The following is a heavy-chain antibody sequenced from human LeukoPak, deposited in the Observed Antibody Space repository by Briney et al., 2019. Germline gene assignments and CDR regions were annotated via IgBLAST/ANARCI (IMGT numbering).Heavy chain of an antibody. CDR1: GFTFSSYS. CDR2: IWYDGSNK. V-gene: IGHV3-33*06. Sequence: PGGSLRLSCAASGFTFSSYSMNWVRQAPGKGLEWVAVIWYDGSNKYYADSVKGRFTISRDNSKNTLYLQMNSLRAEDTAVYYCAKDFRGSGPLDYYFDYWGQGTLVAVSS. J-gene: IGHJ4*02. CDR3: AKDFRGSGPLDYYFDY. D-gene: IGHD2-15*01.